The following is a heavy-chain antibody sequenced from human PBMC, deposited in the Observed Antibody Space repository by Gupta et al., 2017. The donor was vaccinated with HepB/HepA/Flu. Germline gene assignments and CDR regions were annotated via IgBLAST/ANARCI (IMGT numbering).Heavy chain of an antibody. Sequence: EVQLLESGGGLVQPGGSLRLSCAASGFTFSNTARSWVRQAPGKGLEWVSGMGGDVRAHYADSVKGRFTISRDNSKNTLYLQMNSLRAEDTAVYYCAKDLDFWSAMDVWGEGITVTVSS. J-gene: IGHJ6*03. CDR2: MGGDVRA. CDR3: AKDLDFWSAMDV. V-gene: IGHV3-23*01. D-gene: IGHD3-3*01. CDR1: GFTFSNTA.